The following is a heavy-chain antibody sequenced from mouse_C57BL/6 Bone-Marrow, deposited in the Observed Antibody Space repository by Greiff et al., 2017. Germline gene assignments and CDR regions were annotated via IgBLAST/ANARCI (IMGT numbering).Heavy chain of an antibody. J-gene: IGHJ4*01. CDR3: ARELRLYYYAMDY. V-gene: IGHV1-36*01. Sequence: EVQVVESGPVLVKPGPSVKISCKASGFTFTDYYMHWVKQSHGKSLEWLGLVYPYNGGTSYNQKFKGKATLTVDTSSSTAYMELNSLTSDDSSVYYCARELRLYYYAMDYWGQGTSVTVSS. D-gene: IGHD1-1*01. CDR1: GFTFTDYY. CDR2: VYPYNGGT.